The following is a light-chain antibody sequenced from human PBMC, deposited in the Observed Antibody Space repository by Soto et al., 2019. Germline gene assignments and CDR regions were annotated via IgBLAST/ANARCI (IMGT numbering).Light chain of an antibody. Sequence: DIQMPQSPSSPSASVGDRVTMTCQASQDISNYLNWYQQKPGKAPKLLTYDASNLETGVPSRFSGSGSGTDFTFTISSLQPEDIATYYCQQYDNLPLTFGGGTKVDI. CDR1: QDISNY. V-gene: IGKV1-33*01. J-gene: IGKJ4*01. CDR2: DAS. CDR3: QQYDNLPLT.